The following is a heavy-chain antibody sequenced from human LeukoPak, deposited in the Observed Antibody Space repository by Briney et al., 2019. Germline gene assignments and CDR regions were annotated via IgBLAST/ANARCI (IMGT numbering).Heavy chain of an antibody. V-gene: IGHV4-38-2*02. D-gene: IGHD3-3*01. CDR3: ARGREKITIFGVVIIQSNFDY. Sequence: SETLSLTCTVSGYSISSGYYWGWIRQPPGKGLEWIGSIYHSGSTYYNPSLKSRVTISVDTSKNQFSLKLSSVTAADTAVYYCARGREKITIFGVVIIQSNFDYWGQGTLVTVSS. CDR1: GYSISSGYY. J-gene: IGHJ4*02. CDR2: IYHSGST.